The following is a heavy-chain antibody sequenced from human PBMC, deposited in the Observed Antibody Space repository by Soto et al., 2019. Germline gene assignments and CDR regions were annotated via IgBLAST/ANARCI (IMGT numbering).Heavy chain of an antibody. Sequence: SLRLSCAASGFTFSSYGMHWVRQAPGKGREWVAVISYDGSNKYYADSVKGRFTITRDNSKNKLYLQMNSLRAEDTAVYYCAKDTRYYVGYYGMDVWGQGTTVTVS. CDR2: ISYDGSNK. D-gene: IGHD1-26*01. CDR3: AKDTRYYVGYYGMDV. V-gene: IGHV3-30*18. CDR1: GFTFSSYG. J-gene: IGHJ6*02.